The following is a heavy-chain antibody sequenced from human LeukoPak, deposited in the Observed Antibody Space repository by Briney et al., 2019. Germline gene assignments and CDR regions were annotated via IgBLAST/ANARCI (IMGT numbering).Heavy chain of an antibody. J-gene: IGHJ4*02. CDR3: ARANHSYDFWSGYPVDY. Sequence: GSSVKVSCKASGGTFSSYAISWVRQAPGQGLEWMGRIIPILGIANYAQKFQGRVTITADESTSTAYMELSSLRSEDTAVYYCARANHSYDFWSGYPVDYWGQGTLVTVSS. D-gene: IGHD3-3*01. CDR2: IIPILGIA. CDR1: GGTFSSYA. V-gene: IGHV1-69*04.